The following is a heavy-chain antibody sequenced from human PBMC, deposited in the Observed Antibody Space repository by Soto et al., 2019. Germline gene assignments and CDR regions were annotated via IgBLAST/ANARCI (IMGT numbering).Heavy chain of an antibody. J-gene: IGHJ4*02. CDR3: ARWEADY. CDR1: GFIFSSFS. Sequence: EVQLVESGGGLVQPGGSLRLSCAASGFIFSSFSMNWVRQAPGKGLEWVSYISSSTGTIYYADSVKGRFTISRDNAKNSLYLQMNSLRAEDTTVYYCARWEADYWGQGTLVTVSS. CDR2: ISSSTGTI. D-gene: IGHD1-26*01. V-gene: IGHV3-48*01.